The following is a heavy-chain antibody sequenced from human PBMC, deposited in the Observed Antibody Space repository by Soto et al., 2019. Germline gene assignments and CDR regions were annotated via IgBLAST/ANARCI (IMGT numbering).Heavy chain of an antibody. CDR3: ARDTDSAVLDY. Sequence: EVQLVESGGGLVQPGGSLRLSCAASGFTFSSYWMSWVRQAPGKGLEWVANIKQDGSEKYYVDSVKGRFTISRDNAKKSLYLQMNSLRAEDTAVYYCARDTDSAVLDYWGQGTLVTVSS. J-gene: IGHJ4*02. V-gene: IGHV3-7*01. CDR2: IKQDGSEK. CDR1: GFTFSSYW. D-gene: IGHD1-26*01.